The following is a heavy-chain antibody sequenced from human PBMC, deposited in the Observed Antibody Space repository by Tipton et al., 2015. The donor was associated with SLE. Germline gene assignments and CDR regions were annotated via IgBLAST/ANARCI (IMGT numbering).Heavy chain of an antibody. V-gene: IGHV3-21*01. J-gene: IGHJ3*02. CDR3: AREDNYDSSGYGAFDI. D-gene: IGHD3-22*01. Sequence: SLRLSCAASGFTVSSNYMSWVRQAPGKGLEWVSSISSSSSYIYYADSVKGRFTISRDNAKNSLYLQMNSLRAEDTAVYYCAREDNYDSSGYGAFDIWGQGTMVTVSS. CDR2: ISSSSSYI. CDR1: GFTVSSNY.